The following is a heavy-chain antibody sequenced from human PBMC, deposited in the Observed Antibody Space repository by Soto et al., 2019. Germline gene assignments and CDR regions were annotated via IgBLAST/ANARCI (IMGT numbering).Heavy chain of an antibody. D-gene: IGHD2-15*01. CDR1: GYTFTSYG. Sequence: ASVKVSCKASGYTFTSYGISWVRQAPGQGLEWMGWISAYSGNTNYAQKLQGRVTMTTDTSTSTAYMELRSLRSDDTAVYYCARFSGGVYNTYYFYYGMDVWGQGTTVTVSS. J-gene: IGHJ6*02. CDR3: ARFSGGVYNTYYFYYGMDV. CDR2: ISAYSGNT. V-gene: IGHV1-18*01.